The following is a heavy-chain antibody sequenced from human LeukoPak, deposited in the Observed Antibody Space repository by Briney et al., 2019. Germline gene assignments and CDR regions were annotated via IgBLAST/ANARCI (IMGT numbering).Heavy chain of an antibody. V-gene: IGHV4-34*01. CDR3: ARLVAVAGTGIDY. CDR2: INHSGST. CDR1: GGSFSGYY. D-gene: IGHD6-19*01. J-gene: IGHJ4*02. Sequence: SETLSLTCAVYGGSFSGYYWSWIRQPPGKGLEWIGEINHSGSTNYNPSLKSRVTISVDTSKNQFSLKLSSVTAADTAVYYCARLVAVAGTGIDYWGQGTLVTVSS.